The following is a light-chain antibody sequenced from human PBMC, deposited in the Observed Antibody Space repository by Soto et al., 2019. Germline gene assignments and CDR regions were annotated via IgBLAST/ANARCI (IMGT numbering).Light chain of an antibody. Sequence: EVGLSQSPSTLSLSTGERATLSCRASQSVSSYLAWYQQKPGQAPRLLIYDASNRATGIPARFSGSGSGTDFTLTISSLEPEDFAVYYCQQRSNWPPTFAGGTKVDIK. V-gene: IGKV3-11*01. J-gene: IGKJ4*01. CDR1: QSVSSY. CDR3: QQRSNWPPT. CDR2: DAS.